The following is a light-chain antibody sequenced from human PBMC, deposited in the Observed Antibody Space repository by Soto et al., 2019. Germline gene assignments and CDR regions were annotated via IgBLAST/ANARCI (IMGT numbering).Light chain of an antibody. Sequence: LVTTQSPCTLSVYPGERATLSCRASQSVSSRYFAWYQQKPGQAPRLLIYGASSRATGIPDRFSGSGSGTDFTLTISSQQPEGFAVYYCQQYNISPRTFGQGTKVNI. V-gene: IGKV3-20*01. CDR2: GAS. J-gene: IGKJ1*01. CDR3: QQYNISPRT. CDR1: QSVSSRY.